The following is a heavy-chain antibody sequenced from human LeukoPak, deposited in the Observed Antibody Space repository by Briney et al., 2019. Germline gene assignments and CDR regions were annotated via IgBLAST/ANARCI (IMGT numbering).Heavy chain of an antibody. D-gene: IGHD2-21*01. J-gene: IGHJ4*02. CDR1: GYIFTSYV. V-gene: IGHV1-3*04. CDR2: VNTANYNT. Sequence: GASVKVSCKASGYIFTSYVMHWVRQAPGQGLEWMGWVNTANYNTKYSQNFQGRVTLTTDTSASTVYMDLSSLRSEDTAVYYCARGAVIAHFDYWGQGTLVTVSS. CDR3: ARGAVIAHFDY.